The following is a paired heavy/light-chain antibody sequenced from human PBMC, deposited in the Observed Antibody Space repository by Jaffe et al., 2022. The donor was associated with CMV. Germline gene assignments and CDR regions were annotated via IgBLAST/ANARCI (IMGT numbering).Heavy chain of an antibody. CDR3: ASQSFDGYDLFYY. Sequence: EVQLVESGGGLVKPGGSLRLSCAASGFAFNSFFMNWVRQTPGRGLEWVSSISSSSSYMYYADSVKGRFTISRDNAKNSLYLQMNSLRAEDTAIYYCASQSFDGYDLFYYWGQGTLVTVSS. J-gene: IGHJ4*02. CDR1: GFAFNSFF. D-gene: IGHD5-12*01. V-gene: IGHV3-21*02. CDR2: ISSSSSYM.
Light chain of an antibody. J-gene: IGLJ3*02. Sequence: QSVLTQPPSVSGAPGQRVTISCTGSKSNIGGGYDVHWYQQRPGTAPKLLMYTNSHRPSGVPDRFSGSKSGTSASLAITGLQPEDEADYYCQSYDSSLSGPWVFGGGTKLTVL. V-gene: IGLV1-40*01. CDR2: TNS. CDR1: KSNIGGGYD. CDR3: QSYDSSLSGPWV.